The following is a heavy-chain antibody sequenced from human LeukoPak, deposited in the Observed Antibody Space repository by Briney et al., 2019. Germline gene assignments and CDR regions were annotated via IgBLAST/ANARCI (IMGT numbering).Heavy chain of an antibody. CDR3: ARYGSGTRGPYFDY. CDR1: GGSISSSSYS. Sequence: SETLSLTCTVSGGSISSSSYSWGWIRQPPGKGLEWIGSIYYSGTTYYNPSHKSRVTISVDTSKNQFSLRLSSVTAADTAVYYCARYGSGTRGPYFDYWGQGTLVTVSS. CDR2: IYYSGTT. J-gene: IGHJ4*02. V-gene: IGHV4-39*07. D-gene: IGHD3-10*01.